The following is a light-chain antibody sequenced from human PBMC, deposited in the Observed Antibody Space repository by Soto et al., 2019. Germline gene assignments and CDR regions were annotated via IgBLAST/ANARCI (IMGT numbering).Light chain of an antibody. CDR2: AAS. CDR1: QSISSY. Sequence: DRVTMTCRASQSISSYLNWYQQKPGKAPKLLIYAASSLQSGVPSRFSGSGSGTDFTLTISSLQPEDFATYYCQQSYSTPRTFGQGTKVDIK. V-gene: IGKV1-39*01. J-gene: IGKJ1*01. CDR3: QQSYSTPRT.